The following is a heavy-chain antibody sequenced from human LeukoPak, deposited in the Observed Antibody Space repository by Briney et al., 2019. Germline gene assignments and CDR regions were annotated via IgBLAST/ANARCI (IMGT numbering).Heavy chain of an antibody. D-gene: IGHD5-24*01. CDR1: GGSISSINW. Sequence: PSGTLSLTCAVSGGSISSINWWSWVRQPPGKGLEWIGEIYHSGSPNYNPSLKSRVTISVDESKNQFSLKLTSVTAADTALYYCARSRDGYKIFDCWGQGTLVTVSS. CDR3: ARSRDGYKIFDC. V-gene: IGHV4-4*02. J-gene: IGHJ4*02. CDR2: IYHSGSP.